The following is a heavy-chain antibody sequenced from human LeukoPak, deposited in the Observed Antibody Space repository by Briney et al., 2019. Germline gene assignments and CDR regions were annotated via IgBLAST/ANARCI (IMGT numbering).Heavy chain of an antibody. V-gene: IGHV4-61*01. CDR1: GGSFSSGSYY. D-gene: IGHD3-9*01. CDR2: IHYSGST. Sequence: SETLSLTCTVSGGSFSSGSYYWSWIRQPPGKGLEWIGYIHYSGSTNYNPSLKSRVTISVDTSKNQFSLKLSSVTAADTAVYYCARVGYDILTGYYRYYFDYWGQGTLVTVSS. CDR3: ARVGYDILTGYYRYYFDY. J-gene: IGHJ4*02.